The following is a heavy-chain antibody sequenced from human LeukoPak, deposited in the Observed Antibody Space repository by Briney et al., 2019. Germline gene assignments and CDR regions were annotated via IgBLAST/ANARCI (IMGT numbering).Heavy chain of an antibody. Sequence: GASVKVSCKASGYTFTGYYMHWVRQAPGQGLEWMGWINPNSGGTNYAQKFQGRVTMTRDTSISTAYMELSRLRSDDTAVYYCAREVVSSWYRGSPGYYYYYMDVWGKGTTVTVSS. CDR1: GYTFTGYY. CDR2: INPNSGGT. J-gene: IGHJ6*03. CDR3: AREVVSSWYRGSPGYYYYYMDV. V-gene: IGHV1-2*02. D-gene: IGHD6-13*01.